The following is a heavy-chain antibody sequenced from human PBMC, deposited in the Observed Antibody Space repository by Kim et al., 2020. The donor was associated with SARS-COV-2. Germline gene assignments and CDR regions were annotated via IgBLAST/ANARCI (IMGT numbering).Heavy chain of an antibody. CDR2: ISYDGSDK. Sequence: GGSLRRSCAASGFTFSSYGMHWVRQAPGKGLEWVAVISYDGSDKYYADSVKGRFTISRDNSKNTLYLQMNSLRAEDTAVYYCAKDLTNYYDSSGYYYYYGMDVWGQGTTVTVSS. CDR1: GFTFSSYG. V-gene: IGHV3-30*18. D-gene: IGHD3-22*01. J-gene: IGHJ6*02. CDR3: AKDLTNYYDSSGYYYYYGMDV.